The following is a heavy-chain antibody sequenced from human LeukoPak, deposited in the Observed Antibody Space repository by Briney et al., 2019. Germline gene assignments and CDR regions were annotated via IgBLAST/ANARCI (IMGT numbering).Heavy chain of an antibody. CDR3: ARWILERLEDYYYYYGMDV. V-gene: IGHV1-69*13. J-gene: IGHJ6*02. CDR1: GGTFSSYA. D-gene: IGHD1-1*01. Sequence: SVKVSCKASGGTFSSYAISWVRQAPGQGLEWMGGIIPIFGTANYAQKFQGRVTITADESTGTAYMELSSLRSEDTAVYYCARWILERLEDYYYYYGMDVWGQGTTVTVSS. CDR2: IIPIFGTA.